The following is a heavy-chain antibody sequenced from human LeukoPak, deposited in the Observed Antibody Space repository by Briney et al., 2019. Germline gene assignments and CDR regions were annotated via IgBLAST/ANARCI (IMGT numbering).Heavy chain of an antibody. CDR3: ARSLWGGAFDV. CDR1: GDSVSGNSGV. D-gene: IGHD3-16*01. Sequence: SSQTLSLTCAISGDSVSGNSGVWNWIRQSPSRGLEWLGKTYYRSKRFNDSAVSVKSRITINPDTSKNQFSLHLNSVTPEDTAVYYCARSLWGGAFDVWGQGTMVAVSS. CDR2: TYYRSKRFN. V-gene: IGHV6-1*01. J-gene: IGHJ3*01.